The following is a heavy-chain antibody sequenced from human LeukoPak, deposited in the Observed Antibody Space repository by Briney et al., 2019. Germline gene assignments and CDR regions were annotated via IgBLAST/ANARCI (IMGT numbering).Heavy chain of an antibody. CDR2: IKQDGSEK. Sequence: GGSLRLSCAASGFTFSSYWMSWVRQAPGKGLEWVANIKQDGSEKYYVDSVKGRFTISRDNAKNSLYLQMNSLRAGDTAVYYCARAGIAARRGLDYWGQGTLVTVSS. V-gene: IGHV3-7*01. CDR3: ARAGIAARRGLDY. D-gene: IGHD6-6*01. J-gene: IGHJ4*02. CDR1: GFTFSSYW.